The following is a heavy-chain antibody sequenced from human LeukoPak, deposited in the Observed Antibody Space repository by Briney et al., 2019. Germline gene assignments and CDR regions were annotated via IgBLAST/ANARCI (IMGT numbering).Heavy chain of an antibody. V-gene: IGHV3-7*01. CDR3: AKDVYSFSSWFVFDY. D-gene: IGHD6-13*01. Sequence: GGSLRLSCAASGFMFSSSWMSWVRQAPGKGLEWVANIEQRGSEKYYVDSVKGRFTISRDNSKNTLYLQMNSLGPEDAAVYYCAKDVYSFSSWFVFDYWGQGALVTVSS. CDR1: GFMFSSSW. J-gene: IGHJ4*02. CDR2: IEQRGSEK.